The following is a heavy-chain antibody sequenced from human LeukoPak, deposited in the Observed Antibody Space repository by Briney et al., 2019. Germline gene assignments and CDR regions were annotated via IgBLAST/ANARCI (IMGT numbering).Heavy chain of an antibody. D-gene: IGHD4-17*01. CDR2: ISSSSTI. CDR3: ARTGVTTGNDY. J-gene: IGHJ4*02. CDR1: GFTFSSYS. Sequence: GGSLRLSCAASGFTFSSYSMNWVRQAPGKGLERVSYISSSSTIYYADSVKGRFTISRDNAKNSLYLQMNSLRDEDTAVYYCARTGVTTGNDYWGQGTLVTVSS. V-gene: IGHV3-48*02.